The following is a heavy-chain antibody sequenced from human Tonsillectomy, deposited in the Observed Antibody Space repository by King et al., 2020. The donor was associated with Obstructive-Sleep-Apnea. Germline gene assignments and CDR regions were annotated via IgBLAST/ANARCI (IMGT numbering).Heavy chain of an antibody. CDR1: GFSLSTSGVG. CDR3: AHPADYYDSSGYWDY. J-gene: IGHJ4*02. CDR2: IYWDDDK. Sequence: TLQESGPTLVKPPQTLTLTCTFSGFSLSTSGVGVGWIRQPPGKALEWLALIYWDDDKRYSPSLKSRLTITKDTSKNQVVLTMTNMDPVDTATYYCAHPADYYDSSGYWDYWGQGTLVTVSS. V-gene: IGHV2-5*02. D-gene: IGHD3-22*01.